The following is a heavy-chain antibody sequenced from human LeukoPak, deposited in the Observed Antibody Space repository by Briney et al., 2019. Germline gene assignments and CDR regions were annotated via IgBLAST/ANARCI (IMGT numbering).Heavy chain of an antibody. CDR1: GFTFSIYA. Sequence: GGSLRLSCEASGFTFSIYAMHWVRQAPGKGLEWVAVISYDGSNEYYADSAKGRFTISRDNSKNMLYLQMNSLTAEGTSVYYCVGDSSGYYPTFDYWGQGTLVAVSS. CDR3: VGDSSGYYPTFDY. V-gene: IGHV3-30*04. D-gene: IGHD3-22*01. J-gene: IGHJ4*02. CDR2: ISYDGSNE.